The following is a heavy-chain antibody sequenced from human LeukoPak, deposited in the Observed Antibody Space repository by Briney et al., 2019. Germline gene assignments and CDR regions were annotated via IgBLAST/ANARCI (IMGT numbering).Heavy chain of an antibody. CDR3: ASDPNSGNFDY. V-gene: IGHV4-34*01. J-gene: IGHJ4*02. CDR2: INHSGST. D-gene: IGHD1-26*01. CDR1: GGSFSGYY. Sequence: PSETPSLTCAVYGGSFSGYYWSWIRQPPGKGLEWIGEINHSGSTNYNPPLKSRGTISVVPSKTQFSVKLSPGTGADTAVYYWASDPNSGNFDYWGQGTLVTVPS.